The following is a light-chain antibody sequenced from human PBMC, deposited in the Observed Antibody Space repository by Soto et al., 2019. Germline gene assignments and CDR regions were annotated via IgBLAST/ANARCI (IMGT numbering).Light chain of an antibody. J-gene: IGKJ4*01. CDR2: AAS. CDR1: QSISSY. Sequence: DIQMTQSPSSLSASVGDRVTITCRASQSISSYLNWYQQKPGKAPKLLIYAASSLQSGVPSRFSGSGSGTNFTLTISSLLPEDFATYYCQPSYSTPLTFGGGTKVDIK. CDR3: QPSYSTPLT. V-gene: IGKV1-39*01.